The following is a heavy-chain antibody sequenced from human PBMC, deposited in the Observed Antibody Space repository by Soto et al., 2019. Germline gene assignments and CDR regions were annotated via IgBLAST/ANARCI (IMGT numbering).Heavy chain of an antibody. D-gene: IGHD6-13*01. CDR3: ARESTSSCHDY. J-gene: IGHJ4*02. CDR1: GYTFTSYG. V-gene: IGHV1-18*01. CDR2: ISAYNGNT. Sequence: QVQLVQSGAEVKKPGASVKVSCKDSGYTFTSYGISWVRQAPGQGLEWMGWISAYNGNTKYAQKLQGRVTMTTDTSTCTAYMELRSLTSDDTAVYYCARESTSSCHDYWGQGTLVTVSS.